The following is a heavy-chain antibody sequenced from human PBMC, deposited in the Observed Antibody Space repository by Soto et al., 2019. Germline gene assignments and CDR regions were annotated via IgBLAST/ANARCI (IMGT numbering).Heavy chain of an antibody. Sequence: GGSLRLSCAASGFTFIDYYMSWIRQAPGKGLEWVSYISSSSSYTNYADSVKGRFTISRDNAKNSLYLQMNSLRAEDTAVYYCARLCGGDCSGHAFDIWGQGTMVTVSS. CDR2: ISSSSSYT. V-gene: IGHV3-11*06. J-gene: IGHJ3*02. CDR3: ARLCGGDCSGHAFDI. CDR1: GFTFIDYY. D-gene: IGHD2-21*02.